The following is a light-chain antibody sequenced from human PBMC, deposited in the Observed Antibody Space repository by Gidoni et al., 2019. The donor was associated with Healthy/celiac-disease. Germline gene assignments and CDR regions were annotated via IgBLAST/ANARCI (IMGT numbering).Light chain of an antibody. V-gene: IGLV2-14*01. J-gene: IGLJ2*01. CDR2: DVS. CDR3: SSYTSSSTPVV. Sequence: ALTEPAYGSGSTGPSIPLSCTGTSSHVGGCNYVSWYQQHPGNAPNLIIYDVSNRPSRVSNPFSGSKSGNTASLTISGLQAEDAADYYCSSYTSSSTPVVFGGGTKLTVL. CDR1: SSHVGGCNY.